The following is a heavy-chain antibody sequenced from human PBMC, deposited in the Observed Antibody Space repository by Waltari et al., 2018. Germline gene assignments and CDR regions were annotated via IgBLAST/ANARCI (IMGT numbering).Heavy chain of an antibody. D-gene: IGHD3-10*01. CDR1: GFPFSYYA. Sequence: QAKLVESGGGVVQPGRSLRLSCAASGFPFSYYAMHWARQAPGKGLEWVAVISYDGSKKYYADSVTGRFTISRDNSKNTLYLQMNSLNSEDTAVYFCAKQGEYWGQGTLVTVSS. V-gene: IGHV3-30-3*02. CDR2: ISYDGSKK. CDR3: AKQGEY. J-gene: IGHJ4*02.